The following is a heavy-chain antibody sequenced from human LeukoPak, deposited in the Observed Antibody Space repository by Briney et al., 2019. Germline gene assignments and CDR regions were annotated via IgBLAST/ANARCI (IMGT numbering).Heavy chain of an antibody. D-gene: IGHD1-26*01. CDR3: AREVDPSANAFDI. CDR1: GGSISSSSYY. Sequence: SETLSLTCTVSGGSISSSSYYWGWIRQPPGKGLEWIGSIYYSGSTYYNPSLKSRVTISVDTSKNQFSLKLSSVTAADTAVYYCAREVDPSANAFDIWGQGTMVTVSS. CDR2: IYYSGST. J-gene: IGHJ3*02. V-gene: IGHV4-39*07.